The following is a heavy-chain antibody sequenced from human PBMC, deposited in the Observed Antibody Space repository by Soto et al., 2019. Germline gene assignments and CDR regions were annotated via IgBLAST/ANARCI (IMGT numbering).Heavy chain of an antibody. D-gene: IGHD5-12*01. Sequence: EVQLVPSGAEVKKPGESLKISCKGSGYSFTTYWIGWVRQMPGKGLEWMGLIYPGDSDTRYSPSFQGQVTISVDKSINTAYLQWSGLKASDSAMYYCARGDGYRALDYWGQGTLVTVSS. J-gene: IGHJ4*02. CDR2: IYPGDSDT. CDR3: ARGDGYRALDY. V-gene: IGHV5-51*03. CDR1: GYSFTTYW.